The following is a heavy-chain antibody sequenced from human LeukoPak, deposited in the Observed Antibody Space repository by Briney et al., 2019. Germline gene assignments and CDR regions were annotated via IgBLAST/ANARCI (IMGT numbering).Heavy chain of an antibody. J-gene: IGHJ3*02. Sequence: SETLSLTCTVSGGSIGSYYWSWIRQPPGKGLEWIGYIYYSGSTNYNPSLKSRVTISVDTSKNQFSLKLSSVTAADTAVYYCARANGGNSGAFDIWGQGSMVTVSS. CDR3: ARANGGNSGAFDI. V-gene: IGHV4-59*01. CDR1: GGSIGSYY. D-gene: IGHD4-23*01. CDR2: IYYSGST.